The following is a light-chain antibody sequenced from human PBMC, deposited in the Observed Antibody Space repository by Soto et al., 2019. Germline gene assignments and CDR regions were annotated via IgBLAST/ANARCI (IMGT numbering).Light chain of an antibody. CDR3: QSTDNSGSNYV. J-gene: IGLJ1*01. CDR1: ALAKQF. Sequence: SYELTQSPSVSESPGQTARISCSGDALAKQFGNWYHQKPGQAPVVIIYKDTERPSWIPERFSGSSSGTTVTLTISGVQEEDEADYYCQSTDNSGSNYVFGSGTQLTVL. CDR2: KDT. V-gene: IGLV3-25*02.